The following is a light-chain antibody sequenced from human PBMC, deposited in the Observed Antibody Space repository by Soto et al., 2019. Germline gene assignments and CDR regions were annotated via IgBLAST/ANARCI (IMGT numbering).Light chain of an antibody. Sequence: IQMTQSPSSLSASLGDRVTITCRASRYIRSDLSWYQQRPGQAPKVLIYVASNLQSGVPSRFIGSGYGTDFTLTISSLQAEDFATYYCLKDYNYPWTFGQGTKVEIK. CDR1: RYIRSD. CDR2: VAS. V-gene: IGKV1-6*01. CDR3: LKDYNYPWT. J-gene: IGKJ1*01.